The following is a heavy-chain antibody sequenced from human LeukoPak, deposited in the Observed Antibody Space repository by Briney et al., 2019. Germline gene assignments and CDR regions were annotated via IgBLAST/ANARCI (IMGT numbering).Heavy chain of an antibody. CDR2: ISWSSGSI. Sequence: GGSLRLSCAASGFTFDDYAMHWVRQAPGKGLEWVSGISWSSGSIAYADSVKGRFSISRDKAKNSLYLQMNSLRAEDTALYYCAKDKQGGDYYDSSGPFDYWGQGTLVTVSS. D-gene: IGHD3-22*01. CDR1: GFTFDDYA. J-gene: IGHJ4*02. CDR3: AKDKQGGDYYDSSGPFDY. V-gene: IGHV3-9*01.